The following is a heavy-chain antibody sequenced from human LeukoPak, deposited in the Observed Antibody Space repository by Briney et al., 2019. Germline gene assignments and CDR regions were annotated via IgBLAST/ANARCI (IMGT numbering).Heavy chain of an antibody. CDR2: IKQDGSDR. J-gene: IGHJ6*02. V-gene: IGHV3-7*03. CDR3: ARDSGNYHYDMDV. CDR1: GFTFMNHW. Sequence: GGSLRLSCAASGFTFMNHWMSWVRQVPGTGLEWVANIKQDGSDRNYVTSVRGRFTISRDNAESSLYLQMNSLRAEDTAVYYCARDSGNYHYDMDVWGQGTTVIVSS. D-gene: IGHD3-10*01.